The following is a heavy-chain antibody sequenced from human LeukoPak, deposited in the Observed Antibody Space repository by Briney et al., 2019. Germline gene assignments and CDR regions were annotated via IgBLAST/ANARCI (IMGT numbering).Heavy chain of an antibody. V-gene: IGHV3-33*01. Sequence: PGGSLRLSCAASGFTFSSYGMHWVRQAPGKGLEWVAVIWYDGSNKYYVDSVKGRFTISRDNSKNTLYLQMNSLRAEDTAVYYCARDRIVVAGSYYFDYWGQGTLVTVSS. J-gene: IGHJ4*02. D-gene: IGHD6-13*01. CDR1: GFTFSSYG. CDR2: IWYDGSNK. CDR3: ARDRIVVAGSYYFDY.